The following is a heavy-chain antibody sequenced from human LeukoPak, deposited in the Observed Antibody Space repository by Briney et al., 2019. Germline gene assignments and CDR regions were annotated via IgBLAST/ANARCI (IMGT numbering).Heavy chain of an antibody. CDR3: AKDPSSWDLFDP. CDR1: GVTFSRDG. D-gene: IGHD3-16*01. V-gene: IGHV3-30*02. J-gene: IGHJ5*02. CDR2: IRYDGSNK. Sequence: GGCLRLSCAASGVTFSRDGMHWGREAPGKGVGWVAFIRYDGSNKYYADTVKGGFTISRENTKKTLYMQMNSLRADDTAMYYCAKDPSSWDLFDPWGQGTLVTVSS.